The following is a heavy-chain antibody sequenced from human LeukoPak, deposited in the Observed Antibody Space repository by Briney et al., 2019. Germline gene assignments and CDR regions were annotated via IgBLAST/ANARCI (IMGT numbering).Heavy chain of an antibody. J-gene: IGHJ3*01. CDR2: ISVSGVST. V-gene: IGHV3-23*01. Sequence: PGGSLRLSCAASGFTFTSYAMSWVRQAPGKGLEWVSTISVSGVSTYYAGSVKGRFTISRDNSKNTLYLQMNSLRAEDTAVYYCAKGYCSGGSCYFGAFDVWGQGTLVTVSS. CDR1: GFTFTSYA. D-gene: IGHD2-15*01. CDR3: AKGYCSGGSCYFGAFDV.